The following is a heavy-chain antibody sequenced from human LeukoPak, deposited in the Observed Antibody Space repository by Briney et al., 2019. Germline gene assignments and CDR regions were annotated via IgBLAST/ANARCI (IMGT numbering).Heavy chain of an antibody. J-gene: IGHJ4*02. CDR3: ATGEYSNYYGY. V-gene: IGHV1-69*04. Sequence: ASVKVSCKASGGTFSSYAISWVRQAPGQGLEWMGRIIPILGIANYAQKFQGRVTMTEDTSTDTAYMELSSLRSEDTAVYYCATGEYSNYYGYWGQGTLVTVSS. D-gene: IGHD4-11*01. CDR2: IIPILGIA. CDR1: GGTFSSYA.